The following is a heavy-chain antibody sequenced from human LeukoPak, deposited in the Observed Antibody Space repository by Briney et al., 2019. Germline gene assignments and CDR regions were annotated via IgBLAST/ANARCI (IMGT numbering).Heavy chain of an antibody. CDR1: GFTFDDYA. Sequence: PGRSLRLSCAASGFTFDDYAMHWVRQAPGKGLEWVSGISWNSGSIGYADSVKGRFTISRDNSKNTLYLQMNSLRAEDTAVYYCAKGEYTYGFLFEYWGQGTLVTVSS. J-gene: IGHJ4*02. CDR3: AKGEYTYGFLFEY. CDR2: ISWNSGSI. D-gene: IGHD5-18*01. V-gene: IGHV3-9*01.